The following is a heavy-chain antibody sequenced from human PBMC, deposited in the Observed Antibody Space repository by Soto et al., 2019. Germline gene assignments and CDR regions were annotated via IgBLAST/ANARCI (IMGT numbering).Heavy chain of an antibody. CDR2: IKSMPDGGTT. D-gene: IGHD3-3*01. Sequence: EVQLVESGGGLVEPGGALRLSCAASGFSFTYAWLNWVRQAPGQGLEWVGRIKSMPDGGTTDYAAPVKGRFTISRDDLGNTVYLQLNSLKTADTAVYYCSADLPDLWAYAFYYWGQGKLVTVSP. J-gene: IGHJ4*02. CDR1: GFSFTYAW. CDR3: SADLPDLWAYAFYY. V-gene: IGHV3-15*07.